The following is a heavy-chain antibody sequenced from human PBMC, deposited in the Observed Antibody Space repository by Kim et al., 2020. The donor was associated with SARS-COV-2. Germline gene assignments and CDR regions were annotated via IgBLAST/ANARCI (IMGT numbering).Heavy chain of an antibody. V-gene: IGHV3-66*01. D-gene: IGHD6-6*01. CDR2: IYSGGST. Sequence: GGSLRLSCAASGFTVSSNYMSWVRQAPGKGLEWVSVIYSGGSTYYADSVKGRFTISRDNSKNTLYLQMNSLRAEDTAVYYCAREVVSSSPDTYYYYYGMDVWGQGTTVTVSS. CDR3: AREVVSSSPDTYYYYYGMDV. J-gene: IGHJ6*02. CDR1: GFTVSSNY.